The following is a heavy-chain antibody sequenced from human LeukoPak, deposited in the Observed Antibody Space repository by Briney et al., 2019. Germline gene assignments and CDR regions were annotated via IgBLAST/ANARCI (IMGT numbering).Heavy chain of an antibody. D-gene: IGHD1-26*01. CDR1: GFTFSSYE. CDR3: AREGGYYLRSIDY. Sequence: PGGSLRLSCAASGFTFSSYEMNWVRQAPGRGLEWVSYISSTATTMHYADSVMGRFTISRDNAKKSLYPQMNSLRAEDTAVYYCAREGGYYLRSIDYWGQGTLVTVSS. J-gene: IGHJ4*02. V-gene: IGHV3-48*03. CDR2: ISSTATTM.